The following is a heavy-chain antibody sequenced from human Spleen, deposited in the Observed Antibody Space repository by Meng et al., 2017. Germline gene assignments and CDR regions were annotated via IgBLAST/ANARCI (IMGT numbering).Heavy chain of an antibody. V-gene: IGHV4-34*01. D-gene: IGHD4-11*01. CDR1: FVSFIASS. Sequence: QVPLQQSLPVLFSPSAPLSLPCFVSFVSFIASSLTSIRPPPGPALAWIADLNPSGLPTSPPSLESRATISVDTSQNNLSLKLSSVTAADSAVYYCARGPTTMAHDFDYWGQGTLVTVSS. CDR2: LNPSGLP. CDR3: ARGPTTMAHDFDY. J-gene: IGHJ4*02.